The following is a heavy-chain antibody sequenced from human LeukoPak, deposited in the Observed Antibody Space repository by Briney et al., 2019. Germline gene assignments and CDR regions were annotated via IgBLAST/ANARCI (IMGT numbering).Heavy chain of an antibody. V-gene: IGHV3-23*01. CDR2: ISGRGGST. D-gene: IGHD6-19*01. Sequence: GGSQRLSCVASGFSFSNHRMSWVRQAPGKGLEWVSAISGRGGSTYSTDSVKGRFTISRDNSKNTLYLQMNSLRAEDTAVYYCAKDGSPLSWYSSGPNWFDPWGQGTLVTVSS. J-gene: IGHJ5*02. CDR3: AKDGSPLSWYSSGPNWFDP. CDR1: GFSFSNHR.